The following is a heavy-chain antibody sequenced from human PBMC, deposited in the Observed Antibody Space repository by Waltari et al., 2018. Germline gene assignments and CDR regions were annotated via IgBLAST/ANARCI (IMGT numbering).Heavy chain of an antibody. CDR2: ISYDGYNK. D-gene: IGHD2-21*02. CDR1: GVPFGSDG. Sequence: QVQLVESGGGVVQPGKSLRLSCAASGVPFGSDGRHWVRQAPGKGLEWVAVISYDGYNKFYAEAVNGRFTISRDNSKNTLYLQMNSLTHEDTAVYYCAKDRGCGMDCYYFDYWGQGTLVAVSS. CDR3: AKDRGCGMDCYYFDY. J-gene: IGHJ4*02. V-gene: IGHV3-30*18.